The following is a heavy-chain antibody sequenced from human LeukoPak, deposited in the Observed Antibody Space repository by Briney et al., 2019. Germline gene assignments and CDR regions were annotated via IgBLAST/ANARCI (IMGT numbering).Heavy chain of an antibody. J-gene: IGHJ3*02. CDR2: IYYSGST. D-gene: IGHD2-15*01. CDR3: ARRGTGLLLGAFDI. V-gene: IGHV4-39*01. CDR1: GGSISSSSYY. Sequence: SETLSLTCTVSGGSISSSSYYWGWIRQPPGKGLEWIGSIYYSGSTYYNPSLKSRVTISVDTSKNQFSLKLSSVTAADTAVYYCARRGTGLLLGAFDIWGQGTMVTVSS.